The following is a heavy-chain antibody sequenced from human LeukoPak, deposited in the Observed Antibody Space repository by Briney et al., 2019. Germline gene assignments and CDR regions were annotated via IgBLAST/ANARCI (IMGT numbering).Heavy chain of an antibody. D-gene: IGHD3-10*01. V-gene: IGHV3-33*08. Sequence: PGGSLRLSCAASGFTFSDYYMSWIRQAPGKGLEWVAVIWYDGSNKYYADSVKGRFTISRDNSKNTLYLQMNSLRAEDTAVYYCVRDNSGSVVRGVLQYWGQGTLVTVSS. J-gene: IGHJ4*02. CDR1: GFTFSDYY. CDR2: IWYDGSNK. CDR3: VRDNSGSVVRGVLQY.